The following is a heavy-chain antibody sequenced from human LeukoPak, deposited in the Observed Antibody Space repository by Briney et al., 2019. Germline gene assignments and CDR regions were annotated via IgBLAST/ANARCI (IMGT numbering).Heavy chain of an antibody. CDR1: GFTFSSYW. J-gene: IGHJ4*02. Sequence: PGGSLRLSCAASGFTFSSYWMSWIRQAPGKGLEWVANIKEDGSEKYYVDSVRGRFTISRDTAKNTLYLQMNSLRADDTAVYYCAREFTGYGNTDYWGQGTLVTVSS. CDR3: AREFTGYGNTDY. D-gene: IGHD5-12*01. CDR2: IKEDGSEK. V-gene: IGHV3-7*03.